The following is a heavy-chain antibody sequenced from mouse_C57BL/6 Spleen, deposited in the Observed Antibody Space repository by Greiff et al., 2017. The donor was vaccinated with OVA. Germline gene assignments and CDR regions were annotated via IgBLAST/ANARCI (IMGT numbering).Heavy chain of an antibody. V-gene: IGHV5-17*01. CDR1: GFTFSDYG. D-gene: IGHD3-2*02. CDR3: ASGGSGYYFDY. J-gene: IGHJ2*01. CDR2: ISSGSSTI. Sequence: EVQLQESGGGLVKPGGSLQLSCAASGFTFSDYGMHWVRQAPEKGLEWVAYISSGSSTIYYADTVKGRFTISRDNAKNTLFLQMTSLRSEDTAMYYCASGGSGYYFDYWGQGTTLTVSS.